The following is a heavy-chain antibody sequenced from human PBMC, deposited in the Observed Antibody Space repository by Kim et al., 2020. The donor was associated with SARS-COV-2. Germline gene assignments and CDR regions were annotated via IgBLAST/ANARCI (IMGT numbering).Heavy chain of an antibody. CDR1: GFTFSDHY. Sequence: GGSLRLSCAASGFTFSDHYMDWVRQAPGKGLEWVGRARNKANSYTTEYAASVKGIFSISRDDSKNTLYLQMNSLKIEDTAVYYCGRGGYCSGGSCLGDYYGMDVWGHGTTVTVSS. D-gene: IGHD2-15*01. V-gene: IGHV3-72*01. J-gene: IGHJ6*02. CDR2: ARNKANSYTT. CDR3: GRGGYCSGGSCLGDYYGMDV.